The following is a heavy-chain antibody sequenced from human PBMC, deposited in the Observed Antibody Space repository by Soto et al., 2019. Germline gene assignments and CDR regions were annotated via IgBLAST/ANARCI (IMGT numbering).Heavy chain of an antibody. CDR3: ARVKLGYCISTSCPDAFDI. CDR1: GGSISSGGYS. Sequence: KPSETLSLTCAVSGGSISSGGYSWSWIRQPPGKGLEWIGYIYHSGSTYYNPSLKSRVTISVDRSKNQFSLKLSSVTAADTAVYYCARVKLGYCISTSCPDAFDIWGQGTMVTVSS. CDR2: IYHSGST. J-gene: IGHJ3*02. D-gene: IGHD2-2*01. V-gene: IGHV4-30-2*01.